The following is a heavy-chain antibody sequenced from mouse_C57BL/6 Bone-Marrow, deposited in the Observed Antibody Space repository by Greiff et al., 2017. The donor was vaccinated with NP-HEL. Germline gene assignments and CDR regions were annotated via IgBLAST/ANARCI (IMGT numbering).Heavy chain of an antibody. CDR1: GYSITSDY. CDR3: ARSPLWLRRNYYAMDY. J-gene: IGHJ4*01. V-gene: IGHV3-8*01. D-gene: IGHD2-2*01. Sequence: VQLQQSGPGLAKPSQTLSLPCSVTGYSITSDYWHWIRKFPGHKLEYMGYISYSGSTYYNPSLKSRISITRDTSKNQYYLQLNSVTTEDTATYYCARSPLWLRRNYYAMDYWGQGTSVTVSS. CDR2: ISYSGST.